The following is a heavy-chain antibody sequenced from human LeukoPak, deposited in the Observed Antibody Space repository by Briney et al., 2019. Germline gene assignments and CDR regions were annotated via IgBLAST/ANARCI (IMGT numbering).Heavy chain of an antibody. Sequence: PSETLSLTCAVYGGSFSGYYWSWIRQPPGKGLEWIGYIYYSGSTNYNPSLKSRVTISVDTSKNQFSLKLSSVTAADTAVYYCARDLGVPAAIPHWDYYYGMDVWGQGTTVTVSS. CDR1: GGSFSGYY. CDR3: ARDLGVPAAIPHWDYYYGMDV. J-gene: IGHJ6*02. CDR2: IYYSGST. V-gene: IGHV4-59*01. D-gene: IGHD2-2*02.